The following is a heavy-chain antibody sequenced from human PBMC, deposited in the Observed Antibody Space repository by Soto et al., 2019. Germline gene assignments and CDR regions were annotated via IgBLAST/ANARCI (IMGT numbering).Heavy chain of an antibody. J-gene: IGHJ4*02. CDR3: ARGPRGVDY. CDR1: GGSFSGYY. V-gene: IGHV4-34*01. CDR2: INHSGST. D-gene: IGHD1-26*01. Sequence: QVQLQQWGAGLLKPSETLSLTCAVYGGSFSGYYWSWIRQPPGKGLEWIGEINHSGSTNYNPSPKSRLTISVDTSKNQFSRKLSSVTAADTAVYYCARGPRGVDYWGQGTLVTVSA.